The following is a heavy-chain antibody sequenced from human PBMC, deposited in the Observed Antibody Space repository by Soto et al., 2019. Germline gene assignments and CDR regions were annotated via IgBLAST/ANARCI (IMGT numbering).Heavy chain of an antibody. D-gene: IGHD1-20*01. CDR1: GGSISSGGYY. CDR2: IYYSGST. CDR3: AGITGTTDEDYYYYYMDV. V-gene: IGHV4-61*08. Sequence: SETLSLTCTVSGGSISSGGYYWSWLRPHPGQGLEWIGYIYYSGSTNYNPSLKSRVTISVDTSKNQFSLKLSSVTAADTAVYYCAGITGTTDEDYYYYYMDVWGKGTTVTISS. J-gene: IGHJ6*03.